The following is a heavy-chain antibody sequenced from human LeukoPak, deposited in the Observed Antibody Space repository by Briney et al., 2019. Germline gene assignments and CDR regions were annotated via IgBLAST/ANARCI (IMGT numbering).Heavy chain of an antibody. CDR3: ARVLVPYDSSGSFDY. CDR2: IKQDGGEK. Sequence: PGGSLRLSCAASGFTFSSYWMSWVRQAPGKGLEWVANIKQDGGEKYYVDSVKGRFTISRDNAKNSLYLQMNSLRAEDTAVYYCARVLVPYDSSGSFDYWGQGTLVTVSS. V-gene: IGHV3-7*03. CDR1: GFTFSSYW. J-gene: IGHJ4*02. D-gene: IGHD3-22*01.